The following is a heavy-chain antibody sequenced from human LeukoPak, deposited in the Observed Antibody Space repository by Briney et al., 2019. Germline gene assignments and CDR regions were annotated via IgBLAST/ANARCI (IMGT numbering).Heavy chain of an antibody. D-gene: IGHD2-15*01. CDR2: ISAYNGNT. CDR1: GYTFTSYG. CDR3: ARVTSGYCSGGSCFLFGY. Sequence: EASVKVSCKASGYTFTSYGISWVRQAPGQGLEWMGWISAYNGNTNYAQKLQGRVTMTTDTSTSTAYMELRSLRSDDTAVYYCARVTSGYCSGGSCFLFGYWGQGTLVTVSS. V-gene: IGHV1-18*01. J-gene: IGHJ4*02.